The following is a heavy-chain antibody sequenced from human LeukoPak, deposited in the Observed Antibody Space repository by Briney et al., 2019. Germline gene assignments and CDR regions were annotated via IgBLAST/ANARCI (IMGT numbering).Heavy chain of an antibody. Sequence: GSLRLSCAASGFTFSSYAMRWVRQAPGKGLEYVSAVSSNGGSTYYADSVEGRFTISRDNSKNTLYLQMSSLRAEDTAVYYCVKGQERYYYDSSGYYPLPDFDYWGQGTLVTVSS. CDR3: VKGQERYYYDSSGYYPLPDFDY. CDR2: VSSNGGST. D-gene: IGHD3-22*01. CDR1: GFTFSSYA. J-gene: IGHJ4*02. V-gene: IGHV3-64D*06.